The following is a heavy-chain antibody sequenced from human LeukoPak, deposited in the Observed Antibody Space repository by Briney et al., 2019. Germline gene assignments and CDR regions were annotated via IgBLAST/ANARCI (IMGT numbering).Heavy chain of an antibody. J-gene: IGHJ6*02. CDR2: IIPIFGTA. CDR3: AGGGGRDSYYYYGMDV. D-gene: IGHD3-16*01. Sequence: GASVKVSCKASGGTFSTYAISWVRQAPGQGLEWMGGIIPIFGTANYAQKFQGRVTITADESTSTAYMELSSLRSEDTAVYYCAGGGGRDSYYYYGMDVWGQGTTVTVSS. CDR1: GGTFSTYA. V-gene: IGHV1-69*13.